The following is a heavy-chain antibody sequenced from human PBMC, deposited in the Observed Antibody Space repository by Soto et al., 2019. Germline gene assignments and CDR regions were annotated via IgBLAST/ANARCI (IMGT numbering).Heavy chain of an antibody. CDR2: INAGNGNT. D-gene: IGHD6-19*01. Sequence: QVQLVQSGAEEKKPGASVKVSCKASGYTFTCYAMHWVRQAPGQRLEWMGWINAGNGNTKYSQKFQGRVTITGDTSASTAYMEISSVRYEETAVYNSAGAVAVAADFEYWGQGTLVTVSS. V-gene: IGHV1-3*05. CDR1: GYTFTCYA. J-gene: IGHJ4*02. CDR3: AGAVAVAADFEY.